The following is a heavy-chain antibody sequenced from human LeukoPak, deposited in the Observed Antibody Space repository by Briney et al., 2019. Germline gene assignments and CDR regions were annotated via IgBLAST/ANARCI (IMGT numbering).Heavy chain of an antibody. CDR3: AGSGSYKYYFDY. CDR1: GFTFSDYY. D-gene: IGHD3-10*01. Sequence: PGGSLRLSCAASGFTFSDYYMSWIRQAPGKGLEWVSYISSSGSTIYYADSVKGRFTIPRDNAKNSLYLQMNSLRAEDTAVYYCAGSGSYKYYFDYWGQGTLVTVSS. J-gene: IGHJ4*02. V-gene: IGHV3-11*04. CDR2: ISSSGSTI.